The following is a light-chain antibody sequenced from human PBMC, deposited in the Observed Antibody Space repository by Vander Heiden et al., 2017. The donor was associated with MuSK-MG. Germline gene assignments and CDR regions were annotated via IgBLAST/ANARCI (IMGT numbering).Light chain of an antibody. CDR3: QFWPLPSDGGV. J-gene: IGLJ3*02. CDR2: VNS. V-gene: IGLV3-21*02. CDR1: KIGINN. Sequence: SYVLTQPPSVPVAPGQTARIAREGDKIGINNVHWYQQRPGQAPVLLLYVNSNRPSGSSWRVSGSNSGDTAPLTVGRVEAGDEADYYCQFWPLPSDGGVFGGGTRRTVL.